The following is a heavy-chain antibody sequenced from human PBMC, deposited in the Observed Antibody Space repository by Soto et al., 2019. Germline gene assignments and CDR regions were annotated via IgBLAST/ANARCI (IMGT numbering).Heavy chain of an antibody. J-gene: IGHJ4*02. Sequence: QFQLVQSGAEEKKPGSSVKVSCKASGYTFTSYAMHWVRQAPGQRIERMGWINAGNGNTKYSQKFQGRVTITRDTSASPAYMELSSMRSEDTAVYFCARSPGGPMTTGDYCGQGTLVTVAS. D-gene: IGHD1-1*01. CDR2: INAGNGNT. CDR3: ARSPGGPMTTGDY. CDR1: GYTFTSYA. V-gene: IGHV1-3*05.